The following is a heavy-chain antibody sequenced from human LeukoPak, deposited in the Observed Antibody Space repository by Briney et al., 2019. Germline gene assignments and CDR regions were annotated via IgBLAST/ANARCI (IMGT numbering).Heavy chain of an antibody. CDR3: ALILGDAFDF. J-gene: IGHJ3*01. CDR1: GFTVSSNY. D-gene: IGHD3-16*01. Sequence: PGGSLRLSCAASGFTVSSNYMTWVRQAPGRGLEWVSVIYNDGSTYYADSVKGRFTISRDSFKNTLYLQMNTLRAEDTAMYYCALILGDAFDFWGQGTMVTVSS. CDR2: IYNDGST. V-gene: IGHV3-66*02.